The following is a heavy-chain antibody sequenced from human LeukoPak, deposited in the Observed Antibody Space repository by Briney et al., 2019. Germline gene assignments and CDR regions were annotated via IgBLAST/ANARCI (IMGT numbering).Heavy chain of an antibody. CDR1: GFTFSSYS. Sequence: PGGSLRLSCAASGFTFSSYSMIWVRQAPEKGLEWVSYISSSSSTIYYADSVKGRFTVSRDNAKNSLYLQMHSLRAEDTAVYYCVRVYCNGGTCHYHLDYWGQGTLVTVSS. CDR2: ISSSSSTI. D-gene: IGHD2-15*01. V-gene: IGHV3-48*01. CDR3: VRVYCNGGTCHYHLDY. J-gene: IGHJ4*02.